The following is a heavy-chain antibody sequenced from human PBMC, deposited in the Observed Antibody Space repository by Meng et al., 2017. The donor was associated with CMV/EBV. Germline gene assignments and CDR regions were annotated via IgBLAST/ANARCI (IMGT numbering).Heavy chain of an antibody. CDR1: GHTFTSYD. CDR2: MNPNSGNT. D-gene: IGHD2-2*01. CDR3: ARGRVSDCSSTSCYRGAHYYYYGMDV. Sequence: ASVKVSCKASGHTFTSYDINWVRQATGQGLEWMGWMNPNSGNTGYAQKFQGRVTMTRNTSISTAYMELSSLRSEDTAVYYCARGRVSDCSSTSCYRGAHYYYYGMDVWGQGTTVTVSS. V-gene: IGHV1-8*01. J-gene: IGHJ6*02.